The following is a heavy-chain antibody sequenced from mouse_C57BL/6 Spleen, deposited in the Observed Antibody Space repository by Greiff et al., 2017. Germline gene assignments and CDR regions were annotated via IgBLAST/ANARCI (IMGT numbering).Heavy chain of an antibody. CDR3: AIGCDYDLAWFAY. CDR2: IHPSDSDT. V-gene: IGHV1-74*01. CDR1: GYTFTSYW. D-gene: IGHD2-4*01. Sequence: VQLQQPGAELVKPGASVKVSCKASGYTFTSYWMHWVKQRPGQGLEWIGRIHPSDSDTNYNQKFKGKATLTVDKSSSTAYMQLSSLTSEDSAVYYCAIGCDYDLAWFAYWGQGTLVTVSA. J-gene: IGHJ3*01.